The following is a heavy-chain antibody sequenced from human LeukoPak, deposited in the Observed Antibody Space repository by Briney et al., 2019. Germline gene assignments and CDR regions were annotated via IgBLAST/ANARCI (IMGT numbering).Heavy chain of an antibody. CDR1: GLTLSSYW. Sequence: PGGSLRLSRAASGLTLSSYWMHWVRQAPGKGLVWVSRIKSDGRTNYADSVKGRFTISRDNAKNTVSLQMNSLRAEDTGVYYCARAPSEIGGYYPEYFRHWGQGTLVIVSS. V-gene: IGHV3-74*01. D-gene: IGHD3-22*01. CDR2: IKSDGRT. J-gene: IGHJ1*01. CDR3: ARAPSEIGGYYPEYFRH.